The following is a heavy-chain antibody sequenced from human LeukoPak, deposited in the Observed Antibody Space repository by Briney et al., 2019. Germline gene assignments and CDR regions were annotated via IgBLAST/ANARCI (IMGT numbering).Heavy chain of an antibody. D-gene: IGHD6-13*01. V-gene: IGHV4-4*07. CDR3: ARSSSWYSPAYN. CDR1: GGSISSYY. J-gene: IGHJ4*02. Sequence: SETLSLTCTVSGGSISSYYWSWIRQPAGKGLEWIGRIYTTGGTNYSPSLKSRVTISVDTSKNQFSLKLSSVTAADTAVYYCARSSSWYSPAYNWGQGTLVSVSS. CDR2: IYTTGGT.